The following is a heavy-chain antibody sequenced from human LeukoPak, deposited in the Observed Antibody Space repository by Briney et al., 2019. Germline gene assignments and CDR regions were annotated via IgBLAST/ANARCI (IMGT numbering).Heavy chain of an antibody. CDR3: AYGSWYVYFDY. Sequence: SETLSLTCTVSGGSVSSGGYYWSWIRQHPGKGLEWIGYIYYSGSTYYNPSLKSRVTISVDTSKNQFSLKLSSVTAADTAVYYCAYGSWYVYFDYWGQGTLVTVSS. CDR1: GGSVSSGGYY. J-gene: IGHJ4*02. V-gene: IGHV4-31*03. CDR2: IYYSGST. D-gene: IGHD6-13*01.